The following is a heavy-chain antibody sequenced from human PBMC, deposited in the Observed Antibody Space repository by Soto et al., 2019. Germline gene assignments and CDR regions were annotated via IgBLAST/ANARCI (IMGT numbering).Heavy chain of an antibody. CDR1: DSTFTGYT. Sequence: QVHLVQSETEVKEPGASVTVSCKTSDSTFTGYTINWVRQAPGQGLEWLGWISSLNGNTNYARKYQGRLTMTTNTSATTAYMVLRSLRSDDTAVYFCARGTVTSGRWFGPWGQGTLVTVSS. CDR2: ISSLNGNT. CDR3: ARGTVTSGRWFGP. D-gene: IGHD4-17*01. J-gene: IGHJ5*02. V-gene: IGHV1-18*04.